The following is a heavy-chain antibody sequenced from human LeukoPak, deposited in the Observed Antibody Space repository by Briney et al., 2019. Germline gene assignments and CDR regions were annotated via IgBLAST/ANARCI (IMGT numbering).Heavy chain of an antibody. V-gene: IGHV4-39*01. Sequence: SETLSLTCTVSGGSISSSSYYWGWIRQPPGKGLEWIGSIYYSGSTYYNPSLKSRVTISVDTSKNQFSLKLSSVTAADTAVYYCARHSLIAVAGIGWFDPWGQGTLVTVSS. J-gene: IGHJ5*02. CDR3: ARHSLIAVAGIGWFDP. D-gene: IGHD6-19*01. CDR2: IYYSGST. CDR1: GGSISSSSYY.